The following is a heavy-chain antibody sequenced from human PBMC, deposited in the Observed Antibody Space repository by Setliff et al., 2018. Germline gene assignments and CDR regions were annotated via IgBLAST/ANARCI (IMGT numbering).Heavy chain of an antibody. CDR3: ATRKSSGRLYYMDV. Sequence: SETLSLTCTVPGGSISSISYYWGWIRRPPGKGLEWIGTVYDSGTTNYNPSLKSRVTIFVDTSKNQFSLKLSSVTAADTAVYYCATRKSSGRLYYMDVWGKGTTVTVSS. V-gene: IGHV4-39*07. CDR2: VYDSGTT. D-gene: IGHD1-26*01. CDR1: GGSISSISYY. J-gene: IGHJ6*03.